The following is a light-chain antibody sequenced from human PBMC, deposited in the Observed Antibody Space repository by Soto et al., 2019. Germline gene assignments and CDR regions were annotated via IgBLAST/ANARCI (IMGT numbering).Light chain of an antibody. V-gene: IGKV2-28*01. Sequence: DIVVTQSPLSLPVTPGGPASISCXSSQSLLHSNGYNYLDWYLQKPGQSPQLLIYLGSNRASGVPDRFSGSGSGTDFTLKISRVEAEDVGVYYCMQALQTPITFGQGTRLE. CDR3: MQALQTPIT. J-gene: IGKJ5*01. CDR2: LGS. CDR1: QSLLHSNGYNY.